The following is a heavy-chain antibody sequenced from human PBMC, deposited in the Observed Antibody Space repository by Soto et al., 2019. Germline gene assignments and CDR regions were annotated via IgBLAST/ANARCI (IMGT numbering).Heavy chain of an antibody. CDR1: GGSVSSGSYY. CDR3: ARWSGGRSFYYYYGMDV. J-gene: IGHJ6*02. V-gene: IGHV4-61*01. Sequence: SETLSLTCTVSGGSVSSGSYYWSWIRQPPGKGLEWIGYIYYSGSTNYNPSLKSRVTISVDTSKNQFSLKLSSVTAADTAVYYCARWSGGRSFYYYYGMDVWGQGTTVTVSS. D-gene: IGHD3-10*01. CDR2: IYYSGST.